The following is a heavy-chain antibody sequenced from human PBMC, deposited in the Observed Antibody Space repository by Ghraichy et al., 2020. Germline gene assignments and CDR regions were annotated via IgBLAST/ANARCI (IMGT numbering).Heavy chain of an antibody. CDR3: ARYRSDVWGYDF. D-gene: IGHD3-16*01. V-gene: IGHV4-59*01. CDR1: GGSISSYY. CDR2: VYRSGYT. Sequence: SETLSLTCTVSGGSISSYYWTWIRQPPGKGLDWIGYVYRSGYTAYNPSLKCRVSISVDTSKNQFSLTLSSVTAADTAVYYCARYRSDVWGYDFWGQGILVTVSS. J-gene: IGHJ4*02.